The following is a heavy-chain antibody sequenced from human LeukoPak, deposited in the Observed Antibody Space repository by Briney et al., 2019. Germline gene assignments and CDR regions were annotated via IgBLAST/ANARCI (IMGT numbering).Heavy chain of an antibody. D-gene: IGHD3-3*02. CDR1: GFRFSDYY. Sequence: GGSLRLSCAASGFRFSDYYMTWICQAPGKGLEWISYISASGTTVNYADSVKGRFTISRDNAKNSLYLRMNSLRAEDTAMYYCARDRLAGDYWGQGTLVTVSS. V-gene: IGHV3-11*04. CDR3: ARDRLAGDY. CDR2: ISASGTTV. J-gene: IGHJ4*02.